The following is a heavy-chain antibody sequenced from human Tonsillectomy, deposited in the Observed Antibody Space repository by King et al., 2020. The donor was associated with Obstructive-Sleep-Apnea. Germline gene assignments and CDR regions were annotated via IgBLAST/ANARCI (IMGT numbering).Heavy chain of an antibody. D-gene: IGHD2-2*01. CDR1: GFTFSSYW. CDR3: ARDRDCRSTSCFFGMDV. CDR2: INSDGSTT. V-gene: IGHV3-74*01. Sequence: DVKLVESGGGLVQPGGSLRLSCAASGFTFSSYWMHWVRQAPGKGLVWVSRINSDGSTTTYADSVKGRFTISRDNAKNTLHLQMSSLRAEDTAVYFCARDRDCRSTSCFFGMDVWGQGTTVTVSS. J-gene: IGHJ6*02.